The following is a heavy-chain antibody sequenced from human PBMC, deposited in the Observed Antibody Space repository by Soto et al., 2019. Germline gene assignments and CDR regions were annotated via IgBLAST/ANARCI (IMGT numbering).Heavy chain of an antibody. Sequence: PGGSLRLSCAASGFTFSSYGMRWVRQAPGKGLEWVAVISYDGSNKYYADSVKGRFTISRDNSKNTLYLQMNSLRAEDTAVYYCAKPAAGTDAFDIWGQGTMVTVSS. CDR2: ISYDGSNK. CDR1: GFTFSSYG. D-gene: IGHD6-13*01. V-gene: IGHV3-30*18. J-gene: IGHJ3*02. CDR3: AKPAAGTDAFDI.